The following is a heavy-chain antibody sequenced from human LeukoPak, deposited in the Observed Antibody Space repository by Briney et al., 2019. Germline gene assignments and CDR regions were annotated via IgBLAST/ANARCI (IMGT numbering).Heavy chain of an antibody. CDR1: GYTFTSYD. CDR3: ARGDWFDP. J-gene: IGHJ5*02. V-gene: IGHV1-18*01. D-gene: IGHD2-21*01. Sequence: GASVKVSCKASGYTFTSYDINWVRQAPGQGLEWMGWVSGYNGNTNYAQKFEGRVAMTTDTSSSTASVELRSLRSDDTAIYYCARGDWFDPWGQGTLVTVPS. CDR2: VSGYNGNT.